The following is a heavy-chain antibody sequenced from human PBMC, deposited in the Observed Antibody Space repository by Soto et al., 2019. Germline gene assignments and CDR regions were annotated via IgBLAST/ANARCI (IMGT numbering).Heavy chain of an antibody. CDR2: IYHSGST. CDR3: ARERPDGARLDP. Sequence: PSETLSLTCAVSGGSISSGGYSWSWIRQPPGKGLEWIGYIYHSGSTNYNPSLKSRVTISVDTSKNQFSLKLRSVTAADTAVYYCARERPDGARLDPWGQGTLVTVSS. J-gene: IGHJ5*02. D-gene: IGHD6-6*01. V-gene: IGHV4-30-2*01. CDR1: GGSISSGGYS.